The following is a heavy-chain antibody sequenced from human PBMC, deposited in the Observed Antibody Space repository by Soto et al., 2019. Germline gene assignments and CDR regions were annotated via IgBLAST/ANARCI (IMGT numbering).Heavy chain of an antibody. CDR1: GYTFTSYG. D-gene: IGHD3-16*01. Sequence: QVQLVQSGAEVKKPGASVKVSCKASGYTFTSYGISWVRQAPGQGLEWMGWISAYNGNTNYAQKLQGRVSIITNTSSSTAYMDLKSLRSDDAAVYYCARDWFGVDFCGHRTLLNVAS. V-gene: IGHV1-18*01. J-gene: IGHJ4*01. CDR2: ISAYNGNT. CDR3: ARDWFGVDF.